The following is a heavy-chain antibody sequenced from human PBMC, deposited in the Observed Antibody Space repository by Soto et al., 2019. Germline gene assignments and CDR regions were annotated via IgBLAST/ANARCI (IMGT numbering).Heavy chain of an antibody. Sequence: ASVKVSCKASGGSLSTYAINWVRQAPGQGLEWMGRIIPVSGAATYAQNFQGRVTITADESTTTAYMELRSLRSDDTAVYYCARGSYYGDLSFDNWGQGTLVTVSS. D-gene: IGHD4-17*01. J-gene: IGHJ4*02. CDR2: IIPVSGAA. CDR1: GGSLSTYA. V-gene: IGHV1-69*13. CDR3: ARGSYYGDLSFDN.